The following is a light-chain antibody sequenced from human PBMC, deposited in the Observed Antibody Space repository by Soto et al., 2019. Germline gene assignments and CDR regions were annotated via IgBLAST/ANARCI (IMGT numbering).Light chain of an antibody. Sequence: EIVLTQSPGTLSLSPGERATLSCRASQSVNSNYLVWYQQNPGQAPRLLIYDVSNRATGIPARFSGSGSGTDFTLTISSLEPEDFAVYYCQQRSNWPRFTFGPGTKVDIK. V-gene: IGKV3-11*01. J-gene: IGKJ3*01. CDR1: QSVNSNY. CDR3: QQRSNWPRFT. CDR2: DVS.